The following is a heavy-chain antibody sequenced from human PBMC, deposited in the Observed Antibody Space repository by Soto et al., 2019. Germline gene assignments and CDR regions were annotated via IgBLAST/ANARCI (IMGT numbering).Heavy chain of an antibody. D-gene: IGHD3-10*01. CDR3: TRGSTGRDY. CDR2: VKSKSDGGTT. Sequence: EVQLVESGGGLVQPGGSLRLSCAASGFTFSNALMTWVRQAPGKGLEWVGRVKSKSDGGTTDYAAPVKGRFTISRDDSENTLYLQMNSLKAEDTGMYYCTRGSTGRDYWGQGTLVTVSS. J-gene: IGHJ4*02. CDR1: GFTFSNAL. V-gene: IGHV3-15*01.